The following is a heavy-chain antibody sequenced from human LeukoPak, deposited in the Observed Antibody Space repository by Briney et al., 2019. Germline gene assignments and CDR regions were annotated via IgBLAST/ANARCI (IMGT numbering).Heavy chain of an antibody. CDR3: ARDRVNWNDVGGLFDY. D-gene: IGHD1-1*01. Sequence: PGGSLRLSYAASGFTVSSNYMSWVRQAPGKGLEWVSLIYSGGSTSYADSVKGRFTFSRDNSKNTLYLQMNSLGAEDTDVYYCARDRVNWNDVGGLFDYWGQGTLVTVSS. CDR2: IYSGGST. J-gene: IGHJ4*02. V-gene: IGHV3-53*01. CDR1: GFTVSSNY.